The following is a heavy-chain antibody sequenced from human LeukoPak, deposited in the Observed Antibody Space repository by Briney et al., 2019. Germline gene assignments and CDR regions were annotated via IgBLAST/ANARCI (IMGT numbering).Heavy chain of an antibody. CDR3: AKGRDCSGGSCPIDY. J-gene: IGHJ4*02. Sequence: GRSLRLSCAASGFTFSSYGMHWVRQAPGKGLEWVAVISYGGSNKYYADSVKGRFTISRDNSKNTLYLQMNSLRAEDTAVYYCAKGRDCSGGSCPIDYWGQGTLVTVSS. CDR2: ISYGGSNK. CDR1: GFTFSSYG. V-gene: IGHV3-30*18. D-gene: IGHD2-15*01.